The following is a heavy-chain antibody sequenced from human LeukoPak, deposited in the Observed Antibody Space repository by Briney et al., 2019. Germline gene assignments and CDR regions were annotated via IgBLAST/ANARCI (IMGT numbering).Heavy chain of an antibody. D-gene: IGHD6-6*01. V-gene: IGHV1-69*05. CDR2: IIPIFGTA. J-gene: IGHJ6*03. CDR1: GGTFSSYA. CDR3: ARDRGSSSGWHYYYYMDV. Sequence: ASVKVSCKASGGTFSSYAISWVRQAPGQGLEWMGRIIPIFGTANYAQKFQGRVTITTDESTSTAYMELSSLRSEDTAVYYCARDRGSSSGWHYYYYMDVWGKGTTVTVSS.